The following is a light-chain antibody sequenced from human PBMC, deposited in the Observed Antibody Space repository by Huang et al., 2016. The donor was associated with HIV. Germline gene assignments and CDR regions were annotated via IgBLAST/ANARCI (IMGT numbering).Light chain of an antibody. CDR2: AAS. V-gene: IGKV1-39*01. CDR1: QSFSSS. CDR3: QQSDSTPYT. Sequence: DIQMTQSPSSLSASVGDRVTISCRSSQSFSSSLNWYQQRPWKATKLLIYAASSLQSGVPSRFSGSGSGTDFSLTINSLQPEDFATYYCQQSDSTPYTFGQGTKLEIK. J-gene: IGKJ2*01.